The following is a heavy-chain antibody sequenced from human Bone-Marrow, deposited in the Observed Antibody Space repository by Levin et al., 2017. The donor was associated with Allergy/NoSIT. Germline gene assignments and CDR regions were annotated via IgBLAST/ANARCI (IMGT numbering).Heavy chain of an antibody. CDR1: GFSFSGYG. Sequence: PGESLKISCVVSGFSFSGYGMHWVRQAPGKGLEWVAIISYDGSDKYYADSVRGRFTISRDNSKNTLLLQMNTLRAEDTAVYYCAKGADNWNFFDYCGQGILVTVSS. CDR3: AKGADNWNFFDY. D-gene: IGHD1-20*01. CDR2: ISYDGSDK. J-gene: IGHJ4*02. V-gene: IGHV3-30*18.